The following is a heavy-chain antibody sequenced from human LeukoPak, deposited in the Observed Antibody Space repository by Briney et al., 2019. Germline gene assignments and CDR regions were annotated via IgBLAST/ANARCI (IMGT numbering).Heavy chain of an antibody. J-gene: IGHJ4*02. V-gene: IGHV3-20*04. CDR3: AIALVRGYSYGDPFDY. D-gene: IGHD5-18*01. CDR1: GFTFDDHG. Sequence: PGGSLRLSCAASGFTFDDHGMIWVRQAPGKGLEWVSGINWNGDSTAYADSVKGRFTISRDNAKNSLYLQMNSLRAEDTALYYCAIALVRGYSYGDPFDYWGQGTLVTVSS. CDR2: INWNGDST.